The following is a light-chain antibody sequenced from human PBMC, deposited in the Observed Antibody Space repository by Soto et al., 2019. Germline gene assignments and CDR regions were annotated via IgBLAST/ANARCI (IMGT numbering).Light chain of an antibody. CDR3: QQCHANTLT. V-gene: IGKV1-39*01. CDR2: VTS. CDR1: QSISSS. J-gene: IGKJ5*01. Sequence: DIQMTQSPSSLSASVGYIFTITCRASQSISSSLNWYQQKPVKAPKRLIDVTSSLQSRVPSRLSGSGYGTDLTITITTMKTEDVGIYYCQQCHANTLTFGHGTRLEIK.